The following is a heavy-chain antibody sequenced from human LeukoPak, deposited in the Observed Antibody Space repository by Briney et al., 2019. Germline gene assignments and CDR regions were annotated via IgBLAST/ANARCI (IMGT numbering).Heavy chain of an antibody. CDR1: GGSITNSYW. CDR3: ARDRGIVGATVFDY. V-gene: IGHV4-4*02. J-gene: IGHJ4*02. CDR2: IYYSGST. Sequence: SETLSLTCAVSGGSITNSYWWTWVRQSPGKELEWVGEIYYSGSTNYNPSLKSRVTMSVDKSKNQFSLKLSSVTAADTAVYYCARDRGIVGATVFDYWGQGTLVTVSS. D-gene: IGHD1-26*01.